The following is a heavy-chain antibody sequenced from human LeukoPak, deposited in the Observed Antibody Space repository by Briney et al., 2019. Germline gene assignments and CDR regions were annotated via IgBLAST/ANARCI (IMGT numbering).Heavy chain of an antibody. CDR3: ARGEYYDILTLFDY. CDR1: GFTFDDYA. CDR2: ISWNSGSI. J-gene: IGHJ4*02. Sequence: GGSLRLSCAASGFTFDDYAMHWVRQAPGKGLEWVSGISWNSGSIGYADPVKGRFTISRDNAKNSLYLQMNSLRAEDTALYYCARGEYYDILTLFDYWGQGTLVTVSS. D-gene: IGHD3-9*01. V-gene: IGHV3-9*01.